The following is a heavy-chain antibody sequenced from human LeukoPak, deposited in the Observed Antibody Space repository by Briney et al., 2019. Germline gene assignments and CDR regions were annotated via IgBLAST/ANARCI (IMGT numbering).Heavy chain of an antibody. V-gene: IGHV4-34*01. D-gene: IGHD1-7*01. CDR1: GGSFSYYY. J-gene: IGHJ4*02. Sequence: SETLSLTCAVYGGSFSYYYWSWFRQPPGKGLEWIGEINHSGSTNYNPSLKSRVTISVDTSKNQFSLKLSSVTAADTAFYYCARGPYNWNYSFEYLGQGILVTVSS. CDR3: ARGPYNWNYSFEY. CDR2: INHSGST.